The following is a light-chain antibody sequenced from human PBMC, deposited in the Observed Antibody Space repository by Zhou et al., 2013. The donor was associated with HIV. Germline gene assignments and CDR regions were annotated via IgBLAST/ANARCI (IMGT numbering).Light chain of an antibody. CDR3: QQYDGYPWT. CDR1: QNISDW. J-gene: IGKJ1*01. CDR2: KAS. V-gene: IGKV1-5*03. Sequence: IQMTQSPFTLAASVGDRVTITCRASQNISDWLAWYQQKAGRVPKLLIYKASSLERGVPSRFSGSGSGTEFTLTIRSLQPDDFATYYCQQYDGYPWTFGQGTKVDIK.